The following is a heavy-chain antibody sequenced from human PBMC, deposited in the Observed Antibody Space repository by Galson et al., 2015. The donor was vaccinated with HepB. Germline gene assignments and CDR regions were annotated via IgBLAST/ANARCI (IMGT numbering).Heavy chain of an antibody. CDR2: FDPEDGKT. V-gene: IGHV1-24*01. Sequence: SVKVSCKVSGYTLTELAMHWVRQAPGKGLEWMGGFDPEDGKTIYAQEFQGRVTMTEDTSTDTTYMELSSLRSEDTAIYYCATAGGSRRYYFYYYYMDVWGKGTTVTVSS. D-gene: IGHD6-13*01. CDR1: GYTLTELA. J-gene: IGHJ6*03. CDR3: ATAGGSRRYYFYYYYMDV.